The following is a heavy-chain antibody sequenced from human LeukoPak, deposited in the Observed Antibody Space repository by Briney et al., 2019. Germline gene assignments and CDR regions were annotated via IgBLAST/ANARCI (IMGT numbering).Heavy chain of an antibody. CDR3: ARVSSGYYDFWSGYPLDY. CDR2: ISSFGGTI. Sequence: GGSLRLSCVASGFDFRSYSMNWVRQAPGKGLEWVSYISSFGGTIYYADSVKGRFTISRDNAKNSLYLQMNSLRAEDTAVYYCARVSSGYYDFWSGYPLDYWGQGTLVTVSS. V-gene: IGHV3-48*01. J-gene: IGHJ4*02. D-gene: IGHD3-3*01. CDR1: GFDFRSYS.